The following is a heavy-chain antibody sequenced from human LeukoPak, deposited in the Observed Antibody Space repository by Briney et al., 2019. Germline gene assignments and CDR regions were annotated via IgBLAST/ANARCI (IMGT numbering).Heavy chain of an antibody. Sequence: SETLSLTCSVSGGSISLSYYYWGWIRQPPGKALEWIGSVYYSGTTSYNPSLKSRVTISVDMSKNHFSLRLSSVTAADTAMYYCARVSAPGGTRLFDYWGQGTLVTVSS. CDR3: ARVSAPGGTRLFDY. D-gene: IGHD2-15*01. CDR2: VYYSGTT. J-gene: IGHJ4*02. V-gene: IGHV4-39*07. CDR1: GGSISLSYYY.